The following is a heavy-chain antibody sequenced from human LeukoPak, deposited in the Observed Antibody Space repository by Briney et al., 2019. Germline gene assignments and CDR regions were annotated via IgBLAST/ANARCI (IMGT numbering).Heavy chain of an antibody. J-gene: IGHJ4*02. V-gene: IGHV4-59*01. Sequence: SETLSLTCTVSGGSISSYYWSWIRQPPGKGLEWIGYIYSSGSTNYNPSLESRVTISVDTSKNQLSLKLSSVTAADTAVYYCAREANYYGSGSALDYWGQGTLVTVSS. CDR3: AREANYYGSGSALDY. D-gene: IGHD3-10*01. CDR2: IYSSGST. CDR1: GGSISSYY.